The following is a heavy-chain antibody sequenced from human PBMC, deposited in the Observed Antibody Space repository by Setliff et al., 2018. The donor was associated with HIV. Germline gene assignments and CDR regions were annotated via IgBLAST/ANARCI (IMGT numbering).Heavy chain of an antibody. CDR1: SASRSINTYY. J-gene: IGHJ6*03. D-gene: IGHD6-6*01. Sequence: SETLSLTCTVSSASRSINTYYWSWIRQPPGKGLDWVGNIYYSGTNYNPSLKSRVTISVDTSKHQISLKLNSVTAADTAVYYCAGGTIVAPGGYFYYTDVWGKGATVTV. CDR3: AGGTIVAPGGYFYYTDV. V-gene: IGHV4-59*01. CDR2: IYYSGT.